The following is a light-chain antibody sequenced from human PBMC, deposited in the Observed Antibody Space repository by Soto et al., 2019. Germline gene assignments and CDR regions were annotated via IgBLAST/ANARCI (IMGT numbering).Light chain of an antibody. V-gene: IGLV6-57*04. CDR2: EDN. Sequence: NFMLTQPHSVSGSPGATVTISCTRSSGSIASNFVQWYQQRPGSAPRNVIYEDNYRPSGVPDRFSGSIDSSSNSASLTISGLRPEDEADYYCQSYDITYGVFGGGTQLTVL. J-gene: IGLJ7*01. CDR3: QSYDITYGV. CDR1: SGSIASNF.